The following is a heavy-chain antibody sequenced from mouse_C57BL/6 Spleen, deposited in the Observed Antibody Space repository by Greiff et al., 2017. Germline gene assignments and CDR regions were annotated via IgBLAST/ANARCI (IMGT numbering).Heavy chain of an antibody. CDR3: ARLDYDGGYYAMDY. D-gene: IGHD2-4*01. CDR2: ISSGGSYT. J-gene: IGHJ4*01. CDR1: GFTFSSYG. Sequence: EVKLVESGGDLVKPGGSLKLSCAASGFTFSSYGMSWVRQTPDKRLEWVATISSGGSYTYYPDSVKGRFTISRDNAKNTLYLQMSSLKSEDTAMYYCARLDYDGGYYAMDYWGQGTSVTVSS. V-gene: IGHV5-6*01.